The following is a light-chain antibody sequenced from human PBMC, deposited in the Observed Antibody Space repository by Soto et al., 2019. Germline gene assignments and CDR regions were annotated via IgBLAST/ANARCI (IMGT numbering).Light chain of an antibody. Sequence: DIQMTQSPSSLSASVGDRVTITCRASQSISSYLNWYQQKPGKAPKLLISAASSLQSGVPTRFSGSGYGTDCTLHSSSLQPEGLETYYCQQRYSTPCSFGQATKLEIK. V-gene: IGKV1-39*01. CDR1: QSISSY. CDR2: AAS. J-gene: IGKJ2*02. CDR3: QQRYSTPCS.